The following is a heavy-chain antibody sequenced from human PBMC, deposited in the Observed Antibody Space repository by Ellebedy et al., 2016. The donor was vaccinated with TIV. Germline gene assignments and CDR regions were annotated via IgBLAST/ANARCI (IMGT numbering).Heavy chain of an antibody. V-gene: IGHV4-59*08. Sequence: SETLSLXXTVSGGSISSYYWSWIRQPPGKGLEWIGYIYYSGSTNYNPSLKSRGTISVDTSKNQFSLKLSSVTAADTAVYYCARQIFRTVVVAATPFEWFDPWGQGTLVTVSS. J-gene: IGHJ5*02. CDR3: ARQIFRTVVVAATPFEWFDP. CDR2: IYYSGST. D-gene: IGHD2-15*01. CDR1: GGSISSYY.